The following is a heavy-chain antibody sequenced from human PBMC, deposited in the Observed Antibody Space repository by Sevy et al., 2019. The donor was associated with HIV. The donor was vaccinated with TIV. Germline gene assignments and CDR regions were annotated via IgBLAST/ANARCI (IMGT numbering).Heavy chain of an antibody. CDR2: ISSSSSYT. CDR1: GFTFSDYY. Sequence: GGSLRLSCAASGFTFSDYYMSWIRQAPGKGLEWVSYISSSSSYTNYADSVKGRFTISRDNAKNSLYLQMNSLGAEDTAVYYCARDRHFGWFGELLGGDYYYMDVWGKGTTVTVSS. J-gene: IGHJ6*03. V-gene: IGHV3-11*06. CDR3: ARDRHFGWFGELLGGDYYYMDV. D-gene: IGHD3-10*01.